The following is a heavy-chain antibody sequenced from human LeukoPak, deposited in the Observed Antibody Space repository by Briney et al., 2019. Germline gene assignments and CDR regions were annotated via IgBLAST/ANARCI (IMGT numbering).Heavy chain of an antibody. CDR3: AKDLYRQCSSYNFDY. CDR2: ISWDGGST. J-gene: IGHJ4*02. Sequence: PGGSLRLSCAASGFTFDDYAMHWVRQAPGKGLQWVSVISWDGGSTDYADSVRGRFTISRDNSKKSLYLQMNSLRAEDTALYYCAKDLYRQCSSYNFDYWGQGTLVTVSS. V-gene: IGHV3-43D*03. CDR1: GFTFDDYA. D-gene: IGHD2-2*01.